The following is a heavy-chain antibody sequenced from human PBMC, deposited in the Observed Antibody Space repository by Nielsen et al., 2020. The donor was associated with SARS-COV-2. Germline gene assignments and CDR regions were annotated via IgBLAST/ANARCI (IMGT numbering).Heavy chain of an antibody. CDR3: ARGGGLSRYYFDF. CDR1: GFNVSNTF. CDR2: IYTLGPT. V-gene: IGHV3-53*04. Sequence: GASLKISCAAFGFNVSNTFMTWVRQAPGKGLEWVSIIYTLGPTFYADSVKGRFTISRLTSKNTLYLQLNSLTSDDTAVYYCARGGGLSRYYFDFWGRGTQVTVSS. J-gene: IGHJ4*02. D-gene: IGHD6-25*01.